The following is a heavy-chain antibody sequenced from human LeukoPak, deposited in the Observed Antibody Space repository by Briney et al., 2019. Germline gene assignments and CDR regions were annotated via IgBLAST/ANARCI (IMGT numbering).Heavy chain of an antibody. D-gene: IGHD2-15*01. V-gene: IGHV4-4*02. Sequence: PSEILSLTCAVSGGSISSSNWWSWVRQPPGKGLEWIGDIFHSGGTNYNPSLKSRVTISVDKSKNQFSLRLSSVTAADTAVYYCARGPRYCSGGSCYSLYFDYWGQGTLVTVSA. CDR1: GGSISSSNW. CDR3: ARGPRYCSGGSCYSLYFDY. J-gene: IGHJ4*02. CDR2: IFHSGGT.